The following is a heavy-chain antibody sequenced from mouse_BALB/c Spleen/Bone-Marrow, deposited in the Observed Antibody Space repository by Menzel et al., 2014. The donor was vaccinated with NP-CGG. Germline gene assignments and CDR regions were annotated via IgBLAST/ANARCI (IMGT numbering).Heavy chain of an antibody. CDR2: INTYFGDI. CDR3: ARGYSNNYAMDY. Sequence: VKLMESGAELVRPGVSVKISCKGSGYTFTDYAMHWVKQSHAESLEWIGVINTYFGDISYNQKFKGKATIAVDKTSRTVYMELARLTAEDSAIYYCARGYSNNYAMDYWCQGTSVTVSS. CDR1: GYTFTDYA. V-gene: IGHV1S137*01. D-gene: IGHD2-5*01. J-gene: IGHJ4*01.